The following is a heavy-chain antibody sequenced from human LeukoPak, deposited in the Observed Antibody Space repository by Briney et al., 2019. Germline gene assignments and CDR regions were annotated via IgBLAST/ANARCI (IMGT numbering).Heavy chain of an antibody. J-gene: IGHJ4*02. CDR3: AKDIFTMVRGVVDY. Sequence: GRSLRLSCAASGFTFSSYSMNWVRQAPGKGLEWVSSISSSSSYIYYADSVKGRFTISRDNAKNSLYLQMNSLRAEDTALYYCAKDIFTMVRGVVDYWGQGTLVTVSS. CDR2: ISSSSSYI. CDR1: GFTFSSYS. D-gene: IGHD3-10*01. V-gene: IGHV3-21*04.